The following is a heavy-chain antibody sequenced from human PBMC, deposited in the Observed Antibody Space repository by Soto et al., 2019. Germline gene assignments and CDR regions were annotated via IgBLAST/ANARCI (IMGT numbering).Heavy chain of an antibody. D-gene: IGHD2-2*01. Sequence: QVQLVESGGGLVKPGGSLRLSCAASGFTFSDYYMSWIRQAPGKGLEWVSYISSSSSYTNYADSVKGRFTISRDNAKNSLYLQMNSLRAEDTAVYYCASSAAYCSSTSCYYWYFDLWGRGTLATVSS. CDR2: ISSSSSYT. CDR3: ASSAAYCSSTSCYYWYFDL. CDR1: GFTFSDYY. J-gene: IGHJ2*01. V-gene: IGHV3-11*06.